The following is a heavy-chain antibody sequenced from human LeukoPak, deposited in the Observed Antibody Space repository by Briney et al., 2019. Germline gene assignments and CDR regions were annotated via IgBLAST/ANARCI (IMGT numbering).Heavy chain of an antibody. V-gene: IGHV4-59*01. CDR3: ARTYCGGDCSFDY. D-gene: IGHD2-21*01. J-gene: IGHJ4*02. CDR1: GGSISGYY. CDR2: IYYGGST. Sequence: SETLSLTCTVSGGSISGYYWSWIRQPPGKGLEWIAYIYYGGSTDYNPSLKSRVTISVDTSKNQFSLKLSSVTAADTAVYYCARTYCGGDCSFDYWGQGTLVTVSS.